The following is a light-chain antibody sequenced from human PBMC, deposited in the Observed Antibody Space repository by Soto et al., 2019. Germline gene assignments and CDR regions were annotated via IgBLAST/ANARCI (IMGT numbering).Light chain of an antibody. CDR1: SSDVGSYNL. V-gene: IGLV2-23*01. J-gene: IGLJ3*02. CDR3: CSYAGSSTPNWV. Sequence: QSALTQPASVSGSPGQSITISCPGTSSDVGSYNLVSWYQQHPGKAPKLMIYEGSKRPSGVSNCFSGSKSGNTASLTISGLQAEDEADYYCCSYAGSSTPNWVFGGGTKLTVL. CDR2: EGS.